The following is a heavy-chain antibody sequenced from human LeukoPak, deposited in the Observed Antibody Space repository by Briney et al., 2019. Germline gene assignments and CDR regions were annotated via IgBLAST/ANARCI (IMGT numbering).Heavy chain of an antibody. V-gene: IGHV4-39*01. Sequence: PSETLSLTCTVSGGSISSSYYWGWIRQPPGKGLEWIGSIYYSGSTYYNPSLKSRVTISVDTSKNQFSLKLSSVTAADTAVYYCARQRGFGELYDWFDPWGQGTLVTVSS. J-gene: IGHJ5*02. CDR3: ARQRGFGELYDWFDP. CDR1: GGSISSSYY. D-gene: IGHD3-10*01. CDR2: IYYSGST.